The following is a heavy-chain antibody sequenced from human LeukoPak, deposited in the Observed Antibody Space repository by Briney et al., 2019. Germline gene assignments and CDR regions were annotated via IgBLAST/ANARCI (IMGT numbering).Heavy chain of an antibody. V-gene: IGHV3-23*01. Sequence: GGSLRLSCTASGFTFSAYAMMWVRQAPGKGPEWVSAIRGGGTSEFYADSVKGRFRISRDNSKDTLFLQMNSLRAEDTAVYYCARDPRLYYDILTGFDYWGQGTLVTVSS. D-gene: IGHD3-9*01. CDR1: GFTFSAYA. CDR2: IRGGGTSE. CDR3: ARDPRLYYDILTGFDY. J-gene: IGHJ4*02.